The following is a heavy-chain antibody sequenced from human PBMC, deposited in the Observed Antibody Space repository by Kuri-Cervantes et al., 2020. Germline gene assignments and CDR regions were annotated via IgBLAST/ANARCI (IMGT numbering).Heavy chain of an antibody. V-gene: IGHV4-34*01. Sequence: SQTLSLTCAVYNGSFTAYYGSWIRQPPGKGLEWIGEINHGGSTNYNPSLKSRVTISVDTSKDQFSLKLSSVTAADTAVYYCASSSGYPTADYWVQGTLVTVSS. CDR1: NGSFTAYY. J-gene: IGHJ4*02. CDR2: INHGGST. CDR3: ASSSGYPTADY. D-gene: IGHD3-22*01.